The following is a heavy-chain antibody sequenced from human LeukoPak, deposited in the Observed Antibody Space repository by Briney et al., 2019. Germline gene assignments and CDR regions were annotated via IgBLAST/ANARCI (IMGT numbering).Heavy chain of an antibody. J-gene: IGHJ6*03. CDR2: INPNSGGT. CDR3: ARVPLLGYCSGGSCYDFRDYYMDV. CDR1: GYTFTGYY. V-gene: IGHV1-2*02. D-gene: IGHD2-15*01. Sequence: VASVRVSCKASGYTFTGYYMHWVPQAPGQGLEWMGWINPNSGGTNYAQKFQGRVTMTRDTSISTAYMELSRLRSDDTAVYYCARVPLLGYCSGGSCYDFRDYYMDVWGKGTTVTISS.